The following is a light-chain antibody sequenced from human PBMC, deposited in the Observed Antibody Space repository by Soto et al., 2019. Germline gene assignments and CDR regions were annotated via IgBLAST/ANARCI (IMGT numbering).Light chain of an antibody. V-gene: IGKV3-11*01. Sequence: EIVLTQSPATLSLSPRERATLSCSASQSVSSYLAWYQQKPGQAPRLLIYDASNRATGIPARFSGSGSGTDCTLTMSSLEPEDFAVYYCQQRSNWPPITFGQGTRLEIK. CDR2: DAS. CDR3: QQRSNWPPIT. CDR1: QSVSSY. J-gene: IGKJ5*01.